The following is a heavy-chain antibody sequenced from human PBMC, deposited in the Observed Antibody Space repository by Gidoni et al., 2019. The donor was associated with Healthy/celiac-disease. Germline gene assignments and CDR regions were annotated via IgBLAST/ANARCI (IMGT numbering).Heavy chain of an antibody. J-gene: IGHJ6*03. CDR1: GFTFSSYG. V-gene: IGHV3-30*02. Sequence: QVQLVESGGGVVQPGGFLRLSCAASGFTFSSYGMHWVRQAPGKGLEWVAFIRYDGSNKYYADSVKGRFTISRDNSKNTLYLQMNSLRAEDTAVYYCAKDPRGLGMGYYYYYMDVWGKGTTVTVSS. CDR2: IRYDGSNK. CDR3: AKDPRGLGMGYYYYYMDV. D-gene: IGHD7-27*01.